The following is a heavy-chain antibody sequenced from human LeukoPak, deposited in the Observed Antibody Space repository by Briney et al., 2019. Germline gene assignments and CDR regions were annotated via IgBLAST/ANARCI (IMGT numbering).Heavy chain of an antibody. J-gene: IGHJ4*02. CDR2: IYYSGST. D-gene: IGHD6-6*01. CDR3: ARHPHSYSSSGLDY. CDR1: GFIFSSYA. V-gene: IGHV4-39*01. Sequence: GSLRLSCAASGFIFSSYAMSWIRQPPGKGLEGIGSIYYSGSTYYNPSLKSRVTISVDTSKNQFSLKLSSVTAADTAVYYCARHPHSYSSSGLDYWGQGTLVTVSS.